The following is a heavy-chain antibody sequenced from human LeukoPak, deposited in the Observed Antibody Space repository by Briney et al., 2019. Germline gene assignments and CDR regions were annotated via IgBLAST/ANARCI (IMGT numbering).Heavy chain of an antibody. D-gene: IGHD3-3*01. CDR3: AKYNYDFWSGYPHYFDY. CDR1: GFTFSSYA. J-gene: IGHJ4*02. Sequence: GGSLRLSCAASGFTFSSYAMSWVRQAPGKGLEWVSAISGSGGTTYYADSVKGRFTISRDNSKNTLYLQVNSLRAEDTAVYYCAKYNYDFWSGYPHYFDYWGQGTLVTVSP. V-gene: IGHV3-23*01. CDR2: ISGSGGTT.